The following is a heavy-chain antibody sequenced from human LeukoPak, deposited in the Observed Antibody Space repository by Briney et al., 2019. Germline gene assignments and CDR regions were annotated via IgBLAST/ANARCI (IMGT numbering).Heavy chain of an antibody. CDR3: ARVGCSSSSCNVSYYYHYYYMDV. J-gene: IGHJ6*03. Sequence: SETLSLTCAVYGGSFTGYYWTWIRQPPRKGLEWIGEINHSGSTHYNPSLKSRVTISVDTSKNQFSLKVSSVTAADTAVYYCARVGCSSSSCNVSYYYHYYYMDVWGKGTTVTVSS. V-gene: IGHV4-34*01. CDR1: GGSFTGYY. D-gene: IGHD2-2*01. CDR2: INHSGST.